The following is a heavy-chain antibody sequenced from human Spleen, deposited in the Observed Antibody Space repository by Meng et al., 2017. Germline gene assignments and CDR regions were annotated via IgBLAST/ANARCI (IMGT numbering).Heavy chain of an antibody. CDR3: VKHSSDWSLDS. J-gene: IGHJ4*02. V-gene: IGHV1-18*01. CDR1: GYTYTHYQ. D-gene: IGHD6-19*01. Sequence: QVHMVQSGPEVKKPGASVKVSCKASGYTYTHYQMDWVRQAPGQGLEWMGWIHPSGNANYAQKFQGRVTMTTDTSTTTAYMELRSLRSDDSALYYCVKHSSDWSLDSWGQGTLVTVSS. CDR2: IHPSGNA.